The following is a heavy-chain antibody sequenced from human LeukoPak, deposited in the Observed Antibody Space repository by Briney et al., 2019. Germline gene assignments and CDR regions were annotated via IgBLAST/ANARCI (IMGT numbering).Heavy chain of an antibody. J-gene: IGHJ4*02. CDR2: IYYSGNT. CDR1: GGSTSSSSDY. Sequence: LETLSLSSTVSGGSTSSSSDYWGWIRQHPGKGLEWLGSIYYSGNTYYNPSLKSRVTISVDTSKKQFSLKLSSVTAADTAVYYCASTPSGSSAWYYFDKWGQGTLVTVSS. CDR3: ASTPSGSSAWYYFDK. D-gene: IGHD6-19*01. V-gene: IGHV4-39*01.